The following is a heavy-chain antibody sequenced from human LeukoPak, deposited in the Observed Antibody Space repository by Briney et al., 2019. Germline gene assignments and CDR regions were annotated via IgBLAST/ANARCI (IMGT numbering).Heavy chain of an antibody. Sequence: GGSLRLSCVASGFTFSTYWMSWVRQAPGKGLEWVANIQQDGSEKYYVDSVKGRFTISRDNAKNSLYLQMNSLRAEDTAVYYCAREGANAFQDYWSQGTLVTVSS. D-gene: IGHD3-3*02. CDR3: AREGANAFQDY. J-gene: IGHJ4*02. CDR2: IQQDGSEK. V-gene: IGHV3-7*01. CDR1: GFTFSTYW.